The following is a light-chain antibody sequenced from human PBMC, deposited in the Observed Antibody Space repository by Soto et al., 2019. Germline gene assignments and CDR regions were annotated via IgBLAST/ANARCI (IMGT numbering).Light chain of an antibody. J-gene: IGKJ5*01. CDR1: QNIDIY. CDR2: AAS. Sequence: DIQMTQSPSSLSASVGDRVTLTCRASQNIDIYVSWYQQKPGKAPKLLIYAASSLQSGVQLRFSGSGSGTDFTLTIRSLQPEDFATYYCQQANSFPITFGQGTRLEI. CDR3: QQANSFPIT. V-gene: IGKV1-39*01.